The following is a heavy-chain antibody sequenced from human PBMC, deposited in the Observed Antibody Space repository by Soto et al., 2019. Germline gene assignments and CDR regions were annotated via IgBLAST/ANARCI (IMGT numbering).Heavy chain of an antibody. CDR3: TTDGLSEF. V-gene: IGHV3-15*01. J-gene: IGHJ4*02. CDR2: ITSQTDGETT. CDR1: GLTFSKVW. D-gene: IGHD1-26*01. Sequence: PGGSLRLSCVVSGLTFSKVWMSWVRQAPGKGLEWLGRITSQTDGETTDYAAPVKGRFTISRDDSKNTLNLQMNSLKTEDTAVYYCTTDGLSEFWAQGTQVTVCS.